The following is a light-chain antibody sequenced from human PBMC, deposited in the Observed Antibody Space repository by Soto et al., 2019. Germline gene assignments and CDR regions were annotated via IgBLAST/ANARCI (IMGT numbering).Light chain of an antibody. Sequence: DIQMTQSPSTLSASVGDRVTITCRASESIRTWLAWYQHKPGEAPKFLIYDASTLESGVPSRFSGSGSGTEFSLTISSLQPDDFATHYCQQYNNYPRTFGQGTKVEI. CDR3: QQYNNYPRT. CDR1: ESIRTW. J-gene: IGKJ1*01. CDR2: DAS. V-gene: IGKV1-5*01.